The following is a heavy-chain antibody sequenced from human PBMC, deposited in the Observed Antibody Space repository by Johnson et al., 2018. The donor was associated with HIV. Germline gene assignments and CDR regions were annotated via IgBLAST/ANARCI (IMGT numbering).Heavy chain of an antibody. V-gene: IGHV3-20*04. D-gene: IGHD2-15*01. J-gene: IGHJ3*02. CDR2: INWNGGST. CDR3: AREGEYCTGGSCYNAFDI. CDR1: GFTFSDYY. Sequence: VQLVESGGGVVRPGGSLRLSCAASGFTFSDYYMSWIRQAPGKGLEWVSGINWNGGSTGYADSVKGRFTISRDNAKNSLYLQINSLRAEDTALYYCAREGEYCTGGSCYNAFDIWGQGTMVTVSS.